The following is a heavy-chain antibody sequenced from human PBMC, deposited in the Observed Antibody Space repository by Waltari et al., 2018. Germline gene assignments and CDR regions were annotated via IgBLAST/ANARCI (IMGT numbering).Heavy chain of an antibody. CDR3: ARNRWEFRAEVGYYYDGLDV. V-gene: IGHV4-61*02. CDR1: GASISSGSSY. Sequence: QVQLRESGPGLVKPSQTLSLTCTVSGASISSGSSYGGWVRRPAGRGLEWIGRIYTSGGPKNTPSFKSRVVISIDTSKNQFSLKLSSVTAADTAVYYCARNRWEFRAEVGYYYDGLDVWGQGTAVTVSS. J-gene: IGHJ6*02. CDR2: IYTSGGP. D-gene: IGHD1-26*01.